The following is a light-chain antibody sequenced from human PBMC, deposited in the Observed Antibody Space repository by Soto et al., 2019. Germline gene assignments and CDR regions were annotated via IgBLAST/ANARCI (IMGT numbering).Light chain of an antibody. V-gene: IGLV2-14*01. CDR2: EVS. Sequence: QSVLTQPASVSGSPGQSIAISCTGASSDIGSYNYVSWYQQHPGKAPKLMIHEVSNRPSGVSDRFSGSKSGNTASLTISGLQADDEADYYCSSHTPYSTRVFGTGTKVTVL. J-gene: IGLJ1*01. CDR1: SSDIGSYNY. CDR3: SSHTPYSTRV.